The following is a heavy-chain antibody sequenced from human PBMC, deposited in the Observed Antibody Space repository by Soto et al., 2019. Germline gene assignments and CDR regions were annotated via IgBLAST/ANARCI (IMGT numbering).Heavy chain of an antibody. CDR1: GYTFTSYA. CDR2: INAGNGNT. CDR3: ARFALSPYYYYYGMDV. Sequence: ASVKVSCKASGYTFTSYAIHWVRQAPGQRLEWMGWINAGNGNTKYSQKFQGRVTITRDTSASTAYMELSSLRSEDTAVYYCARFALSPYYYYYGMDVWGRGTTVTVS. J-gene: IGHJ6*02. V-gene: IGHV1-3*01.